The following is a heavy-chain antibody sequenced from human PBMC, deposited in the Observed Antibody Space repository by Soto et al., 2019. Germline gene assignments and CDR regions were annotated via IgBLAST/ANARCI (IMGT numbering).Heavy chain of an antibody. J-gene: IGHJ4*02. Sequence: SETLSLTCTVSGGSISGYYWSWIRQPPGKGLEWIGYIYYNGMTNYNPSLKSRVTISVDTSKNQFSLKLSSVTAADTAVYYCARDPIGSGSDDGDYWGQGTLVTVSS. V-gene: IGHV4-59*01. CDR2: IYYNGMT. CDR3: ARDPIGSGSDDGDY. CDR1: GGSISGYY. D-gene: IGHD3-10*01.